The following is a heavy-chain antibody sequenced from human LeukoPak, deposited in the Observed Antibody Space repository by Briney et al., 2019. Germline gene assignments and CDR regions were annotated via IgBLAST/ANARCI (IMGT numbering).Heavy chain of an antibody. CDR2: IKQDGSEK. CDR1: GFTFSSYW. J-gene: IGHJ3*02. CDR3: ARTARITMIVVVSDAFDI. D-gene: IGHD3-22*01. Sequence: GGSLRLSCAASGFTFSSYWMSWVRPAPGKGLEWVASIKQDGSEKYYVDSVKGRFTISRDNAKNSLYLQMNSLRAEDTAVYYCARTARITMIVVVSDAFDIWGQGTMVTVSS. V-gene: IGHV3-7*01.